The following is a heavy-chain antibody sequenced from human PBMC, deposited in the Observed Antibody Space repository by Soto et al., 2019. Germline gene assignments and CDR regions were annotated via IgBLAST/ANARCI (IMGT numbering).Heavy chain of an antibody. CDR3: ASTLRYFDWLSPNDAFDI. J-gene: IGHJ3*02. V-gene: IGHV4-31*03. Sequence: PSETLSLTCTVSGGSVSSGGYYWSWIRQHPGKGLEWIGYIYYSGSTYYNPSLKSRVTISVDTSKNQFSLKLSSVTAADTAVYYCASTLRYFDWLSPNDAFDIWGQGTMVTVSS. CDR2: IYYSGST. CDR1: GGSVSSGGYY. D-gene: IGHD3-9*01.